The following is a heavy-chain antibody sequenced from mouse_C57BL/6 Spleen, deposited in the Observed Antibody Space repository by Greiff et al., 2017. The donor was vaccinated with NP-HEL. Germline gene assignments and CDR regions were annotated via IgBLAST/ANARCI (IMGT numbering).Heavy chain of an antibody. J-gene: IGHJ2*01. CDR2: ISYEGSN. CDR1: GYSITSGYY. Sequence: EVQLQESGPGLVKPSQSLSLTCSVTGYSITSGYYWNWIRQFPGNKLEWMGYISYEGSNNYNPSLKNRISITRDTSKNQFFLKLNSVTTEDTATYYCARDRDGYGYFDYWGQGTTLTVSS. D-gene: IGHD2-2*01. CDR3: ARDRDGYGYFDY. V-gene: IGHV3-6*01.